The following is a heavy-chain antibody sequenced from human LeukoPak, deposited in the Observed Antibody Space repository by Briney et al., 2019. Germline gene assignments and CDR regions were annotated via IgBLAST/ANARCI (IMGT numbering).Heavy chain of an antibody. CDR3: ARDGLYYYGVDV. D-gene: IGHD5-24*01. Sequence: SETLPLTCTVSGGSISSYYWSWIRQHPGKGLEWIGYIYYSGSTYYNPSLKSRVTISVDTSKNQFSLKLSSVTAADTAVYYCARDGLYYYGVDVWGQGTTVTVSS. J-gene: IGHJ6*02. V-gene: IGHV4-59*06. CDR2: IYYSGST. CDR1: GGSISSYY.